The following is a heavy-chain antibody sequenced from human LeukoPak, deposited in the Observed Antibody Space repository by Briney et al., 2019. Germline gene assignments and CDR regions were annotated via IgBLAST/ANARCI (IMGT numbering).Heavy chain of an antibody. CDR1: GYTFTSYG. CDR3: ARDGHRRYYYDSSGYYRGDY. Sequence: ASVKVSCKASGYTFTSYGINWVRQAPGQGLEWMGWISAYNGDTNYAQKLQGRVTMTTDISTSTAYMELRSLRSDDTAVYYCARDGHRRYYYDSSGYYRGDYWGQGTLVTVSS. J-gene: IGHJ4*02. D-gene: IGHD3-22*01. V-gene: IGHV1-18*01. CDR2: ISAYNGDT.